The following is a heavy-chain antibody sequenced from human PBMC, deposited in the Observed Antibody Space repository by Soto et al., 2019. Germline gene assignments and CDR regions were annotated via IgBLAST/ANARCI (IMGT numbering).Heavy chain of an antibody. CDR3: AKWPPSPKMGVTTH. CDR1: GFAFSSSA. V-gene: IGHV3-23*01. J-gene: IGHJ4*02. D-gene: IGHD1-26*01. CDR2: ITVAGGGT. Sequence: GGSLRLSCAASGFAFSSSAMAWVRQAPGKGLQWVSAITVAGGGTYYADSVKGRFTISRDNSKNTLYLQMNSLSAEDTALYSCAKWPPSPKMGVTTHWGQGTLVTVSS.